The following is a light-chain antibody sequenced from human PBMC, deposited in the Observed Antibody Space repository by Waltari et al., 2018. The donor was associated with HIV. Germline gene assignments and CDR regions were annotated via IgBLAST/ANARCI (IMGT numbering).Light chain of an antibody. CDR3: SAWDSSLSAWV. Sequence: QAGLTQPPSVSKDLRQTATLTCTGNTNNVGPHGAAWLRQHQGHPPKRLSYRNNNRPSGISERFSASRSGNTASLTISGLQPEDEADYYCSAWDSSLSAWVFGGGTKLTVL. CDR2: RNN. CDR1: TNNVGPHG. J-gene: IGLJ3*02. V-gene: IGLV10-54*04.